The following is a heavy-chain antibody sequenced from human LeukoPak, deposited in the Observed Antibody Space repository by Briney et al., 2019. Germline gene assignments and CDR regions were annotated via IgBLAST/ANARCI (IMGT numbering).Heavy chain of an antibody. J-gene: IGHJ4*02. CDR3: AREASYSSSWDLDY. Sequence: GGSLRLSCAASGFTFSSYGMHWVRQAPGKGLEWVAVISYDGSNKYYADSVKGRFTISRDNSKNTLYLQMNSLRAEDTAVYYCAREASYSSSWDLDYWGQGTLVTVSS. CDR1: GFTFSSYG. V-gene: IGHV3-30*03. D-gene: IGHD6-13*01. CDR2: ISYDGSNK.